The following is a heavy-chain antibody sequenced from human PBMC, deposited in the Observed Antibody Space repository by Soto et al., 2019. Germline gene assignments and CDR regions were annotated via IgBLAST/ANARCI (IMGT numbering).Heavy chain of an antibody. CDR3: AREKEARWNYYDSSGYYYVSRYFDY. D-gene: IGHD3-22*01. J-gene: IGHJ4*02. V-gene: IGHV1-69*06. Sequence: QVQLVQSGAEVKKPGSSVKVSCKASGGTFSSYAISWVRQAPGQGLEWMGGIIPIFGTANYAQKFQGRVTITADKSTSTAYMELSSLRSEDTAVYYCAREKEARWNYYDSSGYYYVSRYFDYWGQGTLVTVSS. CDR2: IIPIFGTA. CDR1: GGTFSSYA.